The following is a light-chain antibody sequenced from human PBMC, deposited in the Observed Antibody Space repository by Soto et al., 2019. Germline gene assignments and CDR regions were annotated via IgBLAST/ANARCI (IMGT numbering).Light chain of an antibody. Sequence: EIVMTQSPATLSVSPGERVTLSCRASQSVSSNLAWYQQKLGQAPRLLIYGASTRATGIPDRFSGSGSGTEFTLTISSLQSEDFTVYYCQQYNDWPLTFGGGTKVYIK. CDR1: QSVSSN. CDR2: GAS. V-gene: IGKV3-15*01. CDR3: QQYNDWPLT. J-gene: IGKJ4*01.